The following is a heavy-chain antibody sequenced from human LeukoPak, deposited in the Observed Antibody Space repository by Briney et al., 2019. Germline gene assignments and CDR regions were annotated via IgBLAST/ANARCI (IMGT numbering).Heavy chain of an antibody. J-gene: IGHJ6*02. CDR1: GFSFSSYS. Sequence: PGGSLRLSCAASGFSFSSYSMNWVRQAPGKGLEWVSYISSGSGTTYSADSVKGRFTISRDNAKNSLYLQMNSLRAEDTAVYYCAGDVVGIYCSSTSCYGMDVWGQGTTVTVSS. CDR2: ISSGSGTT. V-gene: IGHV3-48*01. D-gene: IGHD2-2*01. CDR3: AGDVVGIYCSSTSCYGMDV.